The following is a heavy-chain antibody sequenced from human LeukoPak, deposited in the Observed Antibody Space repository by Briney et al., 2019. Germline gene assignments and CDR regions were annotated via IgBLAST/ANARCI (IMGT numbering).Heavy chain of an antibody. J-gene: IGHJ4*02. Sequence: PGGSLRLSCEASGFVFGHSWMSWVRQAPGKGLEWVANINLDGSEINYLDSLTGRLTISRDNAKDSLYLQMNSLRAEDTAVYYCAREPPVIEAVGTADYWGQGTLVTVSS. CDR2: INLDGSEI. D-gene: IGHD6-13*01. CDR3: AREPPVIEAVGTADY. V-gene: IGHV3-7*01. CDR1: GFVFGHSW.